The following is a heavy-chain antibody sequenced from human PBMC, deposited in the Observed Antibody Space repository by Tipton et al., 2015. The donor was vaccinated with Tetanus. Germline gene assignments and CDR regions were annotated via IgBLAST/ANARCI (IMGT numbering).Heavy chain of an antibody. D-gene: IGHD4-23*01. CDR2: IDYSGST. J-gene: IGHJ4*02. CDR1: GGSISSYY. Sequence: TLSLTCTVSGGSISSYYWSWARQPPGKGLEWIGYIDYSGSTNYNPSLKRRVTISIDTSKKQFSLNLSSVTAADTAVYFCARCPYGGVSGTLYYWGQGILVTVSS. CDR3: ARCPYGGVSGTLYY. V-gene: IGHV4-59*01.